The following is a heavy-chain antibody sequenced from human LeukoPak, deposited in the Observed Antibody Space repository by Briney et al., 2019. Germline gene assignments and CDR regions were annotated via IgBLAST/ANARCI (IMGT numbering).Heavy chain of an antibody. CDR1: GYTFTGYY. CDR2: INPNSGGT. J-gene: IGHJ5*01. D-gene: IGHD6-19*01. Sequence: ALVKVSCKASGYTFTGYYMHWVRQAPGQGLEWMGRINPNSGGTNYAQRFQGRVTMTRDTSISTAYMEVSRLRSDDTAVYYCARDAVGYSSGWLAFWGQGTPVTVSS. CDR3: ARDAVGYSSGWLAF. V-gene: IGHV1-2*06.